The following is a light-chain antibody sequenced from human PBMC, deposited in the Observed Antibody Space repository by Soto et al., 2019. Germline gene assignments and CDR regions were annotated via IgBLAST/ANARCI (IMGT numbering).Light chain of an antibody. Sequence: EIVMTQSQATLSVSPGERATLSCRASQSVRSNLAWYQQKPGQAPRLLIYGASTRATGIPARFSGSRSGTEFTLTISSLQSEDFAVYYCQQDNNWPYTFGQGTKLEIK. J-gene: IGKJ2*01. CDR3: QQDNNWPYT. V-gene: IGKV3-15*01. CDR2: GAS. CDR1: QSVRSN.